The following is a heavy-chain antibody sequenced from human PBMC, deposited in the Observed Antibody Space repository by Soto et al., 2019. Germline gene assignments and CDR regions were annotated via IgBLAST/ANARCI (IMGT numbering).Heavy chain of an antibody. Sequence: QGQLVESGGGVVHPGRSLRLSCAGTGIILSNYGMHWVRQAPGKGLEWVAVISSNGTITYADSVKGRFTISRDTSKNTVNLQMNSLRAEDTCLYYRAKSSGGSYQEFDYWGQGTLLTVSS. V-gene: IGHV3-30*18. J-gene: IGHJ4*02. CDR3: AKSSGGSYQEFDY. CDR2: ISSNGTIT. D-gene: IGHD1-26*01. CDR1: GIILSNYG.